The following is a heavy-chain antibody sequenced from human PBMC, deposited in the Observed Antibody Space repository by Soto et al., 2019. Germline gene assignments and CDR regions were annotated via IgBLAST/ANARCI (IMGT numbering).Heavy chain of an antibody. J-gene: IGHJ6*02. CDR2: ISAYNGNT. CDR1: GYTFTIYG. D-gene: IGHD2-2*01. Sequence: ASVKVSCKASGYTFTIYGISCVRQSPLQGREGMGWISAYNGNTNYAQKLQGRVTMTTDTSTSTAYMELRSLRSDDTAVYYCARWGDIVVVPAAPYYYYYGMDVWGQGTTVTVSS. CDR3: ARWGDIVVVPAAPYYYYYGMDV. V-gene: IGHV1-18*01.